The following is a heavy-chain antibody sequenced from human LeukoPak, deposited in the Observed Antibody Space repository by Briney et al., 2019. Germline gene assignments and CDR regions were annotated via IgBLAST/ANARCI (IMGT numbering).Heavy chain of an antibody. CDR2: ISAYNGNT. Sequence: ASVKVSCKASGYTFTSCGISWVRQAPGQGLEWMGWISAYNGNTNYAQKLQGRVTMTTDTSTSTAYMELRSLRSDDTAVYYCARAPVGLYYDILTGYYREDYWGQGTLVTVSS. D-gene: IGHD3-9*01. J-gene: IGHJ4*02. V-gene: IGHV1-18*01. CDR3: ARAPVGLYYDILTGYYREDY. CDR1: GYTFTSCG.